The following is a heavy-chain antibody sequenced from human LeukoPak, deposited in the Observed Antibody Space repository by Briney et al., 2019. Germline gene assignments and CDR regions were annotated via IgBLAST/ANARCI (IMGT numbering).Heavy chain of an antibody. Sequence: PGGSLRLSCAASGFTFSSYGMHWVRQAPGKGLEWVAVISYDGSNKYYADSVKGRFTISRDNSKNTLYLQMNSLRAEDTAVYYCARGRVATITRFDPWGQGTLVTVSS. J-gene: IGHJ5*02. D-gene: IGHD5-12*01. V-gene: IGHV3-30*03. CDR1: GFTFSSYG. CDR2: ISYDGSNK. CDR3: ARGRVATITRFDP.